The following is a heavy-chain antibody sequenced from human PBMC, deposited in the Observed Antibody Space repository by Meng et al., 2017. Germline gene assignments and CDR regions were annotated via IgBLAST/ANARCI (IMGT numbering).Heavy chain of an antibody. J-gene: IGHJ4*02. D-gene: IGHD3-22*01. Sequence: LGEPVGAVVKPGRSLDLSWETSGFTLSSNAMPWVRQAPGKGLEWVAVISYDGSNKYYADSVKGRFTISRDNSKNTLYLQMNSLRAEDTAVYYCARGSYYDSSGYYSVNYWGQGTLVTVSS. CDR1: GFTLSSNA. CDR2: ISYDGSNK. CDR3: ARGSYYDSSGYYSVNY. V-gene: IGHV3-30*11.